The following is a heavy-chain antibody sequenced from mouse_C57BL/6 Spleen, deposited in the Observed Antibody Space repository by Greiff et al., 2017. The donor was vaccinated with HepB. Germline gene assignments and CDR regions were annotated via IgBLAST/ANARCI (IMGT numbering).Heavy chain of an antibody. CDR3: ASLIYYGSYGGYFDV. D-gene: IGHD2-1*01. Sequence: EVQGVESGGGLVKPGGSLKLSCAASGFTFSSYAMSWVRQTPEKRLEWVATISDGGSYTYYPDNVKGRFTISRDNAKNNLYLQMSHLKSEDTAMYYCASLIYYGSYGGYFDVWGTGTTVTVSS. CDR2: ISDGGSYT. CDR1: GFTFSSYA. J-gene: IGHJ1*03. V-gene: IGHV5-4*01.